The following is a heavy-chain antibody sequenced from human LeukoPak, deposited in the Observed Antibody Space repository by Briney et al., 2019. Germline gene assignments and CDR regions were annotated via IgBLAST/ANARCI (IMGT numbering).Heavy chain of an antibody. CDR1: GYTFTGYY. D-gene: IGHD4-23*01. Sequence: GASVKVSCKASGYTFTGYYMHWVRQAPGQGLEWMGRINPNSGGTNYAQKFQGRVTMTRDTSISTAYMELSRLRSDDTAVYYCARNDYGGNGRDYWGQGTLVTVSS. V-gene: IGHV1-2*06. CDR2: INPNSGGT. CDR3: ARNDYGGNGRDY. J-gene: IGHJ4*02.